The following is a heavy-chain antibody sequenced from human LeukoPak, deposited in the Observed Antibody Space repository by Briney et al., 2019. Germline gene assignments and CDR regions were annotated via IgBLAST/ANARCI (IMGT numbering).Heavy chain of an antibody. CDR3: GRGAKYCSGGSCYTYYFDY. CDR1: GASISSYY. CDR2: IYTSGST. Sequence: PSETLSLTCSVSGASISSYYWRWIRQPARRGLEWIGRIYTSGSTDYNPSLKSRVTMSVDTSKNQFSLYLSSVTAADTAVYYCGRGAKYCSGGSCYTYYFDYWGQGTLVTVPS. V-gene: IGHV4-4*07. J-gene: IGHJ4*02. D-gene: IGHD2-15*01.